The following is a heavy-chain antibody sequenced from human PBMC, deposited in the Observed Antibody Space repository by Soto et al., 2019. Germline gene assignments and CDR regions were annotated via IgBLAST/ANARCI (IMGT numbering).Heavy chain of an antibody. CDR3: ARDPKYYYGSGSSIFDP. D-gene: IGHD3-10*01. CDR2: ISAYNGNT. CDR1: GYTFTSYG. J-gene: IGHJ5*02. V-gene: IGHV1-18*01. Sequence: ASVKVSCKASGYTFTSYGTSWVRQAPGQGLEWMGWISAYNGNTNYAQKLQGRVTMTTDTSTSTAYMELRSLRSDDTAVYYCARDPKYYYGSGSSIFDPWGQGTLVTVSS.